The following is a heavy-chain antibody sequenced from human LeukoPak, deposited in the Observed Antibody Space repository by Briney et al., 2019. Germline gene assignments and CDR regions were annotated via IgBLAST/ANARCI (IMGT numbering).Heavy chain of an antibody. CDR1: AGSFSGQA. J-gene: IGHJ6*03. V-gene: IGHV1-69*05. Sequence: SVKVSCKPSAGSFSGQAITWVRQAPRQGLECLGRIIPIFGSTEYAQKFQGRVTITTDKSATTAYMELSSLRSDDTAVYYCARGMRSHYYDFTGLYYFYLDLWGKGTMVTVSS. CDR2: IIPIFGST. D-gene: IGHD3-22*01. CDR3: ARGMRSHYYDFTGLYYFYLDL.